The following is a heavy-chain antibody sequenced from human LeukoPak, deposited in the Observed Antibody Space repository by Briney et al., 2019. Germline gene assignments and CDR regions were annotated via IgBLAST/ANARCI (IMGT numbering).Heavy chain of an antibody. CDR1: GYTFTGYY. CDR3: ARGVLSVADYYYYYMDV. Sequence: ASVNVSCKASGYTFTGYYMHWVRQAPGQGLEWMGWINPNSGNTGYAQKFQGRVTMTRNTSISTAYMELSSLRSEDTAVYYCARGVLSVADYYYYYMDVWGKGTTVTISS. J-gene: IGHJ6*03. CDR2: INPNSGNT. D-gene: IGHD6-19*01. V-gene: IGHV1-8*02.